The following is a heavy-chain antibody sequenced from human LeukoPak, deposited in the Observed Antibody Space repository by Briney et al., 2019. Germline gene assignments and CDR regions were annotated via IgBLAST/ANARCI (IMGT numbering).Heavy chain of an antibody. Sequence: ASVKVSCKASGYTFTSYYMHWVRQAPGQGLAWMGIINPSGGSTSYAQKFQGRVTMTRDTSTSTVYMELSSLRSEDTAVYYCARDRLTIYSSSWNFDYWGQGTLVTVSS. CDR1: GYTFTSYY. J-gene: IGHJ4*02. D-gene: IGHD6-13*01. CDR2: INPSGGST. CDR3: ARDRLTIYSSSWNFDY. V-gene: IGHV1-46*01.